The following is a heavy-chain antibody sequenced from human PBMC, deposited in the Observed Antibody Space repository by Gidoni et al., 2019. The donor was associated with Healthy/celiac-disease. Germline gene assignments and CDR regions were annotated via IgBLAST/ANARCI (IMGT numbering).Heavy chain of an antibody. D-gene: IGHD4-17*01. CDR2: IYHSGST. V-gene: IGHV4-38-2*02. CDR1: GYSISSGYY. CDR3: ARETVTTFSRAFDI. Sequence: QVQLQESGPGLVKPSETLSLTCAVSGYSISSGYYWGWIRQPPGKGLEWIGSIYHSGSTYYNPSLKSRVTISVDTSKNQCSLKLSSVTAADTAVYYCARETVTTFSRAFDIWGQGTMVTVSS. J-gene: IGHJ3*02.